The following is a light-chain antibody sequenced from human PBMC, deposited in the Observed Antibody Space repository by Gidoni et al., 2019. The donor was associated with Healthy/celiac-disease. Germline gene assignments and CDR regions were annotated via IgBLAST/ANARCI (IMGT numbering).Light chain of an antibody. Sequence: DIQMTQSPSSLSASVGDRVTITCRASQTIGTFLNWYQPKPGSAHKFLIQSASRLQGGAPSRFSGSGSGTEFTFIISSLQPEDFATYYCQQSYTFPWTFGPGTKVDIK. CDR2: SAS. J-gene: IGKJ1*01. V-gene: IGKV1-39*01. CDR3: QQSYTFPWT. CDR1: QTIGTF.